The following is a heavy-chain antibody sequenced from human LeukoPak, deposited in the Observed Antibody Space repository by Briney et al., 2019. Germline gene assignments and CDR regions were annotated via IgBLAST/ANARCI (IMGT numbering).Heavy chain of an antibody. CDR3: ARDMTVGSDY. CDR2: ISSLGSSI. CDR1: GLTFSDYY. D-gene: IGHD4-23*01. V-gene: IGHV3-11*01. J-gene: IGHJ4*02. Sequence: GGSLRLSCAASGLTFSDYYMGWIRQAPGKGLEWVSYISSLGSSIDYADSVKGRFTVSRDNAKNSLYLQMNSLRAEDTAVYYCARDMTVGSDYWGQGTLITVSS.